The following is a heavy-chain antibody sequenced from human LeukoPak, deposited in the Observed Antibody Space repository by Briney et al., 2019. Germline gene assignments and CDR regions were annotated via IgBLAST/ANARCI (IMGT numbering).Heavy chain of an antibody. V-gene: IGHV3-48*03. CDR2: ISSSGSTI. J-gene: IGHJ3*02. D-gene: IGHD6-13*01. Sequence: GGSLRLSCAASGFTFSSYEMNWVRQAPGKGLEWVSYISSSGSTIYYADSVKGRFTISRDNAKKSMYLQMNSLRAEDTALYYCARAGRAAAGTRGAFDIWGQGTMVTVSS. CDR3: ARAGRAAAGTRGAFDI. CDR1: GFTFSSYE.